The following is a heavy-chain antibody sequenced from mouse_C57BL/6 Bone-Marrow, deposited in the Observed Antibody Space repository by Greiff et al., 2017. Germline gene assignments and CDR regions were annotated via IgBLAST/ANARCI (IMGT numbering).Heavy chain of an antibody. CDR2: IHPNSGST. CDR1: GYTFTSYW. Sequence: QVQLQQPGAELVKPGASVKLSCKASGYTFTSYWMHWVKQRPGQGLEWIGMIHPNSGSTNYNEKFKSKATLTVDKSSSTAYMQLSSLTSEDSAVYYCALYYDYDGAMDYGGQGTSVTVSS. CDR3: ALYYDYDGAMDY. D-gene: IGHD2-4*01. V-gene: IGHV1-64*01. J-gene: IGHJ4*01.